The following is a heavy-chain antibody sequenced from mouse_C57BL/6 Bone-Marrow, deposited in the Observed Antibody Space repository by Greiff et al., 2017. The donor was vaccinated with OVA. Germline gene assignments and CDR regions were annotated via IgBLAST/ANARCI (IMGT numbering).Heavy chain of an antibody. D-gene: IGHD2-1*01. CDR2: IDPSDSYT. V-gene: IGHV1-69*01. Sequence: QVQLQQPGAELVMPGASVKLSCKASGYTFTSYWMHWVKQRPGQGLEWIGEIDPSDSYTNYNQKFKGKSTLTVDKSSSTAYMQLSSLTSEDSAVYYCARYGNPCFDVWGTGTTVTVSS. J-gene: IGHJ1*03. CDR3: ARYGNPCFDV. CDR1: GYTFTSYW.